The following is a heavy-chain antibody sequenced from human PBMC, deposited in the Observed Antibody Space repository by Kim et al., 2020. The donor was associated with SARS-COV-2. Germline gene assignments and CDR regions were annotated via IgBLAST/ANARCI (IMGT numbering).Heavy chain of an antibody. CDR3: ASRYSSSWPNDAFDI. D-gene: IGHD6-13*01. CDR2: INPSGGST. J-gene: IGHJ3*02. CDR1: GYTFTSYY. Sequence: ASVKVYCKASGYTFTSYYMHWVRQAPGQGLEWMGIINPSGGSTSYAQKFQGRVTMTRDTSTSTVYMELSSLRSEDTAVYYCASRYSSSWPNDAFDIWGQGTMVTVSS. V-gene: IGHV1-46*01.